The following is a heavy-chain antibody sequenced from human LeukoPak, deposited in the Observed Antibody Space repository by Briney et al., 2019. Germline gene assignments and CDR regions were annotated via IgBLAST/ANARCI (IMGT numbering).Heavy chain of an antibody. V-gene: IGHV4-4*07. J-gene: IGHJ6*03. D-gene: IGHD3-22*01. CDR3: ARMHSSGVYYYYYYYMDV. CDR2: IYTSGST. CDR1: GGSISSYY. Sequence: SETLSLTCTVSGGSISSYYWSWIRQPAGKGLEWIGRIYTSGSTNYNPSLKSRVTMSVDTSKNQFSLKLSSVTAADTAVYYCARMHSSGVYYYYYYYMDVWGKGTTVTVSS.